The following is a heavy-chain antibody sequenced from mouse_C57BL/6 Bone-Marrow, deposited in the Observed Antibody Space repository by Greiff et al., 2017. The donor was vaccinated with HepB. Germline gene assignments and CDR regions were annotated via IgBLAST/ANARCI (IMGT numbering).Heavy chain of an antibody. V-gene: IGHV3-6*01. J-gene: IGHJ1*03. D-gene: IGHD1-1*01. Sequence: DVKLQESGPGLVKPSQSLSLTCSVTGYSITSGYYWNWIRQFPGNKLEWMGYISYDGSNNYNPSLKNRISITRDTSKNQFFLKLNSVTTEDTATYYCARGDYYGSSYGYWYFDVWGTGTTVTVSS. CDR3: ARGDYYGSSYGYWYFDV. CDR1: GYSITSGYY. CDR2: ISYDGSN.